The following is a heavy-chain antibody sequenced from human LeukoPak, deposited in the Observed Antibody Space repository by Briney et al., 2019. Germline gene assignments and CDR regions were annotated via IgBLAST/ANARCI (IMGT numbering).Heavy chain of an antibody. V-gene: IGHV1-69*13. Sequence: SVKVSCKASGGTFSSYAISWVRQAPGRGLEWMGGIIPIFGAANYAQKFQGRVTITADESTSTAYMELSSLRSEDTAVYYCARDYGAYYDILTGHSGAFDIWGQGTMVTVSS. D-gene: IGHD3-9*01. CDR2: IIPIFGAA. J-gene: IGHJ3*02. CDR1: GGTFSSYA. CDR3: ARDYGAYYDILTGHSGAFDI.